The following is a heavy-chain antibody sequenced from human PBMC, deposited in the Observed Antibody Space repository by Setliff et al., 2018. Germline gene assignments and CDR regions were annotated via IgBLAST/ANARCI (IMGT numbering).Heavy chain of an antibody. CDR2: IRYDGSIK. D-gene: IGHD4-17*01. Sequence: GGSLRLSCAASGFTFSSYGMHWVRQAPGKGLEWVAFIRYDGSIKYYLDSVRGRFTISRDNAENSLTLQMNSLRVEDTAVYYCSRDLQGSGDYVVDYWGQGTLVTVSS. CDR3: SRDLQGSGDYVVDY. V-gene: IGHV3-30*02. CDR1: GFTFSSYG. J-gene: IGHJ4*02.